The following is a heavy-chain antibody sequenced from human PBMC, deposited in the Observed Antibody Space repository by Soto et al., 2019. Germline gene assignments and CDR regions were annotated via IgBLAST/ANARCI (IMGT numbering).Heavy chain of an antibody. Sequence: EVQLVESGGGLVQPGGSLRLSCAASGFSFSSHWMNWVRQAPGKGLVWVSRINSDGSSVAYADSVKGRFTISRDNSKNTLFLQINSLRAEDTAVYYCARDAYHDASGHFASWGQGTLVTGSS. CDR3: ARDAYHDASGHFAS. V-gene: IGHV3-74*01. CDR2: INSDGSSV. D-gene: IGHD3-22*01. CDR1: GFSFSSHW. J-gene: IGHJ4*02.